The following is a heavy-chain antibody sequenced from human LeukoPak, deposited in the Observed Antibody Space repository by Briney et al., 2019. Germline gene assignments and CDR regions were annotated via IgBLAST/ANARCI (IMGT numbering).Heavy chain of an antibody. Sequence: VASVKVSCKASGYSFTDKYMHWVRQAPGQGLEWMGWINPNSGGTNYAQKFQGRVTMTTDTSMSIAYMELSRLTSDDTAVYYCARAGGRSWFDPWGQGTLVTVSS. CDR1: GYSFTDKY. CDR2: INPNSGGT. V-gene: IGHV1-2*02. J-gene: IGHJ5*02. CDR3: ARAGGRSWFDP.